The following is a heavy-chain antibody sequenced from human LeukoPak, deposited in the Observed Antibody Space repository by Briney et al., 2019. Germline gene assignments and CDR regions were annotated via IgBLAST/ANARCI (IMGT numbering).Heavy chain of an antibody. J-gene: IGHJ4*02. V-gene: IGHV3-30*18. CDR1: GFTFSSYG. CDR3: AKVAGITIFGVVTMDYYFDY. D-gene: IGHD3-3*01. Sequence: GRSLRLSCAASGFTFSSYGMHWVRQAPGKGLEWVAVISYDGSNKYYADSVKGRFTISRDNSKNTLYLQMNSLRAEDTAVYYCAKVAGITIFGVVTMDYYFDYWGQGTLVTVSS. CDR2: ISYDGSNK.